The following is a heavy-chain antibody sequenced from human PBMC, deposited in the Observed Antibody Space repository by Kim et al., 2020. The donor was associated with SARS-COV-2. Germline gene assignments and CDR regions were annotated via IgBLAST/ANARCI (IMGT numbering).Heavy chain of an antibody. J-gene: IGHJ6*02. Sequence: GGSLRLSCAASGFTFSSYAMSWVRQAPGKGLEWVSAISGSGGSIYYADSVKGRFTISRDNSKNTLYLQMNSLRAEDTAVYYCAGAAAPGDYYGMDVWGQGTTVTVSS. CDR1: GFTFSSYA. V-gene: IGHV3-23*01. CDR2: ISGSGGSI. CDR3: AGAAAPGDYYGMDV. D-gene: IGHD2-2*01.